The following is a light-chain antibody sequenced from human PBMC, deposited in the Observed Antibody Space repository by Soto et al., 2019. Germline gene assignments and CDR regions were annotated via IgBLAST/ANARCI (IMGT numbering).Light chain of an antibody. CDR2: AAS. J-gene: IGKJ4*01. Sequence: DIEMTKSPSSLSASLGDTVTITCRASQGIGNFLAWYQQKPGDVPKLLIYAASTVQSGGPSRFSGSGSGTDFTLTISSLQPEDVATYFCHRYNSVPRTFGGGTTVDIK. CDR3: HRYNSVPRT. V-gene: IGKV1-27*01. CDR1: QGIGNF.